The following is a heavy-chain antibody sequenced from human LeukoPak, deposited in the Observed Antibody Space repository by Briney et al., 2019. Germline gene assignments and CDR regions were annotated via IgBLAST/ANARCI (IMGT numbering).Heavy chain of an antibody. CDR3: ARGRGDYYYGSGKDNWFDP. V-gene: IGHV4-59*01. J-gene: IGHJ5*02. CDR1: DDSITMYY. D-gene: IGHD3-10*01. Sequence: SETLSLTCTVSDDSITMYYWTWIRQPPGKGLEWIGYVDHTGSTKFNPSLNGRVSISRDTSNNFFSLRLRSVTAADTAVYYCARGRGDYYYGSGKDNWFDPWGQGTLVTVSS. CDR2: VDHTGST.